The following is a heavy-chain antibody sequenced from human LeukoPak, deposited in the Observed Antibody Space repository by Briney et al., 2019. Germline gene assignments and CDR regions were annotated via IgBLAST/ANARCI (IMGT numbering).Heavy chain of an antibody. Sequence: NPSETLSLTCTVSGGSISSSSYYWGWIRQPPGKGLEWIGSIYYSGSTYYNPSLKSRVTISVDTSKNQFSLKLSSVTAADTAVYYCAREWNDYVWGESGPLWAFDIWGQGTMVTVSS. D-gene: IGHD3-16*01. CDR1: GGSISSSSYY. J-gene: IGHJ3*02. CDR2: IYYSGST. CDR3: AREWNDYVWGESGPLWAFDI. V-gene: IGHV4-39*07.